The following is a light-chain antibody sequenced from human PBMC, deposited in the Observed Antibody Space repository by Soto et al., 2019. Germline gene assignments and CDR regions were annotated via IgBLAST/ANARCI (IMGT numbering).Light chain of an antibody. CDR1: QGIAPY. V-gene: IGKV1-27*01. CDR2: ATF. CDR3: QKYNRAPLT. J-gene: IGKJ4*01. Sequence: DVQMTQSPSSLSAFVGDRVTITCRASQGIAPYLAWFQQKPGKVPKLLIYATFTLQSGVPSRFSGSGSGTDFTLTINSLQPEDVGTYYCQKYNRAPLTFGGGTKVEIK.